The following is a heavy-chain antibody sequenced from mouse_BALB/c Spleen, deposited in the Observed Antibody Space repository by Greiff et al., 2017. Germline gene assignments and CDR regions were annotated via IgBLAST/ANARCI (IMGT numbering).Heavy chain of an antibody. CDR1: GYTFTSYW. J-gene: IGHJ4*01. V-gene: IGHV1-87*01. D-gene: IGHD2-14*01. CDR3: ARGRYDGDYAMDY. Sequence: QVQLKQSGAELARPGASVKLSCKASGYTFTSYWMQWVKQRPGQGLEWIGAIYPGDGDTRYTQKFKGKATLTADKSSSTAYMQLSSLASEDSAVYYCARGRYDGDYAMDYWGQGTSVTVSS. CDR2: IYPGDGDT.